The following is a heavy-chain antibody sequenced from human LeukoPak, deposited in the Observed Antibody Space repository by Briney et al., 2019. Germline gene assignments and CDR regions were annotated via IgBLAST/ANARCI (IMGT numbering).Heavy chain of an antibody. CDR3: ARDRGYYYDSSGYPYFDY. CDR2: TGSPI. J-gene: IGHJ4*02. D-gene: IGHD3-22*01. Sequence: TGSPIYYADSVKRRCTISRDNAKNSLYLQMNSLRAEDTAVYYCARDRGYYYDSSGYPYFDYWGQGTLVTVSS. V-gene: IGHV3-11*01.